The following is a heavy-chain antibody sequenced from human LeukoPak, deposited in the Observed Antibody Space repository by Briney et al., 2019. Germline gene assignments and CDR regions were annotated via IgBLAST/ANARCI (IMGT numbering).Heavy chain of an antibody. CDR1: GFTFSIYA. D-gene: IGHD2-15*01. Sequence: GGSLRLSCAASGFTFSIYAMSWVRQAPGKGLEWVSSISNDARRTYYPDSVKGRSTISRDNSKNTLHLQMNSLRAEDTALYYCAKDTGGSCYSAIAYWGQGALVTVST. J-gene: IGHJ4*02. V-gene: IGHV3-23*01. CDR3: AKDTGGSCYSAIAY. CDR2: ISNDARRT.